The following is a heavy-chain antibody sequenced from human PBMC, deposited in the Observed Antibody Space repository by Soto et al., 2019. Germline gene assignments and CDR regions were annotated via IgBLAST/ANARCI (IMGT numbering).Heavy chain of an antibody. CDR2: ISAYNGNT. D-gene: IGHD2-15*01. J-gene: IGHJ4*02. CDR1: GYTFTSYG. V-gene: IGHV1-18*01. Sequence: GASVKVSCKASGYTFTSYGISWVRQAPGQGLEWMGWISAYNGNTNYAQKLQGRVTMTTDTSTSTAYMELRSLRSDDTAVYYCARGGRIYCSGGSCYFDYWGQGTLVTVS. CDR3: ARGGRIYCSGGSCYFDY.